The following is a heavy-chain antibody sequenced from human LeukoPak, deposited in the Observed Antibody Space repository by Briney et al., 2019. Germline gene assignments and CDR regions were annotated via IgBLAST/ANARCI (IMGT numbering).Heavy chain of an antibody. J-gene: IGHJ4*02. V-gene: IGHV4-59*01. D-gene: IGHD6-19*01. CDR2: IYYSGST. CDR3: ARGVEQWLLPEGYYFAY. Sequence: SETLSPTCTVSGGSISSYYWSWIRQPPGKGLEWIGYIYYSGSTNYNPSLKSRVTISVDTSKNQFSLKLSSVTAADTAVYYCARGVEQWLLPEGYYFAYWGQGTRVTVP. CDR1: GGSISSYY.